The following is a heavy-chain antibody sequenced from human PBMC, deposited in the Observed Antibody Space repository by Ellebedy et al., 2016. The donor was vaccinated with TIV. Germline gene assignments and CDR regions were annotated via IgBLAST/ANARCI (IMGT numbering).Heavy chain of an antibody. CDR1: GFTVSSNY. D-gene: IGHD3-22*01. Sequence: PGGSLRLSCAASGFTVSSNYMSWVRQAPGKGLEWVSVIYSGGSTYYADSVKGRFTISRDNSKNTLYLQMNSLRAEDTAVYYCAGAYYYDSSGYYDAFDIWGQGTMVTVSS. V-gene: IGHV3-66*01. CDR2: IYSGGST. J-gene: IGHJ3*02. CDR3: AGAYYYDSSGYYDAFDI.